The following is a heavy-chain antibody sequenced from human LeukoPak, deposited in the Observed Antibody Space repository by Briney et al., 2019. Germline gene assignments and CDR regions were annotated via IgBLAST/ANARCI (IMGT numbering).Heavy chain of an antibody. CDR2: ISGSGGST. CDR3: AKLHHVVTFGGVIADPFDY. D-gene: IGHD3-16*02. J-gene: IGHJ4*02. V-gene: IGHV3-23*01. CDR1: GFTFSSYA. Sequence: GGSLRLSCAASGFTFSSYAMSWVRQAPGKGLEWVSAISGSGGSTYYADSVKGRFTISRDNSKNTLYLQMNSLRAEDTAVYYCAKLHHVVTFGGVIADPFDYWGQGTLVAVSS.